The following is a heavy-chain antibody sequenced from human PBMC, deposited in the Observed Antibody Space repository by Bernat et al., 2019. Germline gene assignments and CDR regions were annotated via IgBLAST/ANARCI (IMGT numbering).Heavy chain of an antibody. J-gene: IGHJ4*02. CDR1: GFTFSTYA. CDR3: AKVKLATSSWYGSDY. CDR2: ILGSGGAT. V-gene: IGHV3-23*01. D-gene: IGHD6-13*01. Sequence: EVQLLESGGGLVQPGGSLRLSCAASGFTFSTYAMSWVRQSPGKGRDWVSTILGSGGATYYADSVKGRFTISRDNSKNTLYLQMNSLGAEDTAVYYCAKVKLATSSWYGSDYWGRGTLVTVSS.